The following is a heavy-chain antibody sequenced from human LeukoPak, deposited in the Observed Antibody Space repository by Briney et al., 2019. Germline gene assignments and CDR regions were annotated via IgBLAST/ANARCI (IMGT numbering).Heavy chain of an antibody. CDR2: VYYRGSH. V-gene: IGHV4-39*02. CDR3: GADALSMTRYYGSGEGY. D-gene: IGHD6-25*01. CDR1: GGSVSSRRYY. Sequence: AAETLSPTYPVSGGSVSSRRYYSGWVREPPGKGLQWIGTVYYRGSHYYNPSLNRPLKISVDTSWNLFSLTLNSRTGAGMAVQYGGADALSMTRYYGSGEGYWGQGTLVTVSS. J-gene: IGHJ4*02.